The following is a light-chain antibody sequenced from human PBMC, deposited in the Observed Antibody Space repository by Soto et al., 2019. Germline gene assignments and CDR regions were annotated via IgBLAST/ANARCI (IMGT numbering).Light chain of an antibody. CDR1: QRVYSN. CDR2: GAS. CDR3: QQYTNWPTNT. V-gene: IGKV3-15*01. Sequence: EILRTQSPDTMSVSPGESATLSCRASQRVYSNLAWYQRRPGQAPRLLIYGASTRATGVPARFSGRGSGTEFTLTISSLQSEDFAVYYCQQYTNWPTNTFGQGTRLEIK. J-gene: IGKJ5*01.